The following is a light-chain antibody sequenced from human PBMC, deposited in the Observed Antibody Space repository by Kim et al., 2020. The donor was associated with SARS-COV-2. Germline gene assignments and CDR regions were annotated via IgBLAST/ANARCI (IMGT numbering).Light chain of an antibody. J-gene: IGKJ4*01. V-gene: IGKV3-20*01. CDR2: GAS. Sequence: PGERATLSCSASHSVSSSYLAWYQQKPGQAPRLLIYGASSRATGIPDRFSGSGSVTDFTLTISRLEPEDFAVYYCQQYGSSPPLTFGVGTKVDIK. CDR3: QQYGSSPPLT. CDR1: HSVSSSY.